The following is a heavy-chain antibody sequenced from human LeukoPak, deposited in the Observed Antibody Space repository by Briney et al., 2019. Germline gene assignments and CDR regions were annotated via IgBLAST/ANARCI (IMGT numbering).Heavy chain of an antibody. CDR2: ISPFNGKT. J-gene: IGHJ6*03. V-gene: IGHV1-18*01. CDR3: AWGGEIVVEPDGDSYHYYMDV. CDR1: DDTFASYG. Sequence: VASVKVSCKSSDDTFASYGISWVRQAPGQGLEWMGWISPFNGKTNYAQKFQGRVTMTTDTSTSTAYMELRSLKYDDTAVYYCAWGGEIVVEPDGDSYHYYMDVWGTGTTATVSS. D-gene: IGHD2-2*01.